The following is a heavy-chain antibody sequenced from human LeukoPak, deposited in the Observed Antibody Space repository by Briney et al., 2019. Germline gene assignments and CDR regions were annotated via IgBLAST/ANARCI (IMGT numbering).Heavy chain of an antibody. CDR3: AYGDYDC. J-gene: IGHJ4*02. D-gene: IGHD4-17*01. CDR2: ISGSGGST. V-gene: IGHV3-23*01. CDR1: GFTFSTYA. Sequence: GGSLRLSCAASGFTFSTYAMNWVRQAPGKGLEWVSTISGSGGSTYYADSVTGRFTISRDNSKNTLYLQMNSLRAEDTAVYYCAYGDYDCWGQGTLVTVSS.